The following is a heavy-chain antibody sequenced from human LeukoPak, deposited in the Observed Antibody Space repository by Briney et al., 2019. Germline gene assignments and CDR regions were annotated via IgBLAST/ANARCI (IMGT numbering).Heavy chain of an antibody. CDR2: IYYSGST. Sequence: ASETLSLTCTVSGGSISSSSYHWGWARQPPGKGLEWIGSIYYSGSTYYNPSLKSRVTISVDTSKNQFSLKLSSVTAADTAVYYCARAPGSPRRRLYGYFDYWGQGTLVTVSS. CDR1: GGSISSSSYH. CDR3: ARAPGSPRRRLYGYFDY. D-gene: IGHD3-16*01. V-gene: IGHV4-39*07. J-gene: IGHJ4*02.